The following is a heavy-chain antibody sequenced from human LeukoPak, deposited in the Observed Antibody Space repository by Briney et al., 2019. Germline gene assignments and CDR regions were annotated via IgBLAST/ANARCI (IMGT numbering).Heavy chain of an antibody. D-gene: IGHD6-19*01. CDR3: ARDGSLAVAGIDY. CDR2: ISSSSSYI. CDR1: GFTFSSYS. V-gene: IGHV3-21*01. Sequence: GGSLRLSCAASGFTFSSYSMNWVRQAPGKGLEWVSSISSSSSYIYYADSVKGRFTISRDNAKNSLHLQMNSLRAEDTAVYYCARDGSLAVAGIDYWGQGTLVTVSS. J-gene: IGHJ4*02.